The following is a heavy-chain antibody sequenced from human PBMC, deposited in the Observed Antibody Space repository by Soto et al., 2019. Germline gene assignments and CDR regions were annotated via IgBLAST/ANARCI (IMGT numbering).Heavy chain of an antibody. J-gene: IGHJ4*02. CDR2: ISGSGAGT. CDR3: AKTPVYSSSSFYFDY. D-gene: IGHD6-13*01. CDR1: GFTFSSHG. Sequence: EVQLLESGGGLVQPGGSLRLSCEASGFTFSSHGMSWVRQTPGKGLEWVSAISGSGAGTNYADSVKGRFTISRDNSKKRWYLRMDSLRAEDTAVYFCAKTPVYSSSSFYFDYWGQGTLVTVSS. V-gene: IGHV3-23*01.